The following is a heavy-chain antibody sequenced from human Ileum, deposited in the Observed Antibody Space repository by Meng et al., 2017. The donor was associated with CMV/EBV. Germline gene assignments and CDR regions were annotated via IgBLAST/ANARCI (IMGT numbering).Heavy chain of an antibody. CDR1: GYTDYY. Sequence: ASVKVFCKASGYTDYYMHWVRQAPGQGREWMGWINPNTGGTTYEQKFQGRVTMTSDTSISTAYMELSRLRSDDTAVYYCAREGSRELRGASDYWGQGTLVTVSS. CDR3: AREGSRELRGASDY. CDR2: INPNTGGT. V-gene: IGHV1-2*02. D-gene: IGHD1-26*01. J-gene: IGHJ4*02.